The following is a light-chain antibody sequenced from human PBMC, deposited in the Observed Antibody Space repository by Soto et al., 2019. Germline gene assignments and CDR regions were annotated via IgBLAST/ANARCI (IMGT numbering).Light chain of an antibody. CDR2: GAS. CDR3: QKYGNFWT. Sequence: TVLTQSLGTVSLSPGERAILSCRASQNVSSNLLVWYQQHPGQAPRLLIYGASSRATGIPHRFSGSRSGTDFSLTIRRLEPDDLAVYYCQKYGNFWTFGQGTKVDI. J-gene: IGKJ1*01. CDR1: QNVSSNL. V-gene: IGKV3-20*01.